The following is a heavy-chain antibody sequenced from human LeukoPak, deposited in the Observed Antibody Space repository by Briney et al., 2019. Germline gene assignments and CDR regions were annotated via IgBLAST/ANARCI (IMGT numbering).Heavy chain of an antibody. CDR1: GYTLTELS. D-gene: IGHD3-10*01. CDR2: FDPEDGET. J-gene: IGHJ6*03. CDR3: AGSYYRRYYYYMDV. V-gene: IGHV1-24*01. Sequence: ASVKVSCKVSGYTLTELSMHWVRQAPGKGLEWMGGFDPEDGETIYSQKFQGRVTMTEDTSTDTAYMELRSLRSEDTAVYYYAGSYYRRYYYYMDVWGKGATVTISS.